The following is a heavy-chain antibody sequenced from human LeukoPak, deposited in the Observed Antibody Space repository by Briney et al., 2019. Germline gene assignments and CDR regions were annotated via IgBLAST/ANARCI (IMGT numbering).Heavy chain of an antibody. V-gene: IGHV3-30*02. CDR1: GFTFSSYG. CDR2: IRYDGSNK. Sequence: PGGSLRLSCAASGFTFSSYGMHWVRQAPGKGLEWVAFIRYDGSNKYYADSVKGRFTISRDNSKNTLYLQMNSLRAEDTAVYYCAKDLSSWYISGWYLDYWGQGTLVTVSS. J-gene: IGHJ4*02. CDR3: AKDLSSWYISGWYLDY. D-gene: IGHD6-13*01.